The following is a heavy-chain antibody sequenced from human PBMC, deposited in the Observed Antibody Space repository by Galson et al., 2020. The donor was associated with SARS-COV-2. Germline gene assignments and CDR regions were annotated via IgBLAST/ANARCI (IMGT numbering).Heavy chain of an antibody. CDR3: AHRRPITVFGLVITNNIWFET. Sequence: SGPTLVKPTQTLTLTCTFSGFSLSTSGVAVGWIRQPPGRALEWLGLIYWDDDKRYNSSLQNRITITKDTSINQVVLTLTNVDPVDTATYYCAHRRPITVFGLVITNNIWFETWGQGALVTVSS. D-gene: IGHD3-3*01. CDR1: GFSLSTSGVA. CDR2: IYWDDDK. V-gene: IGHV2-5*02. J-gene: IGHJ5*02.